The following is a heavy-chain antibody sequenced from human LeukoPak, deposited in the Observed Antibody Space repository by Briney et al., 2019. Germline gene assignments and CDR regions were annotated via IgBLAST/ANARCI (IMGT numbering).Heavy chain of an antibody. CDR1: GFTDSNNY. CDR2: IYSGGST. V-gene: IGHV3-66*04. D-gene: IGHD6-19*01. CDR3: ARHNRGSGWTGPIDY. J-gene: IGHJ4*02. Sequence: GGSLRLSCAASGFTDSNNYMSWVRQAPGKGLEWVSIIYSGGSTYYADSMKGRFTISRDNSKNTLYLQMNSLRAEDTAVYYCARHNRGSGWTGPIDYWGQGTLVTVSS.